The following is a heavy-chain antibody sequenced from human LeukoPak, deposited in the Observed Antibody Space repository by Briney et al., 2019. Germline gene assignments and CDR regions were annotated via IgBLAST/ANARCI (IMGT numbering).Heavy chain of an antibody. CDR2: IIPIFGTA. CDR1: GGTFSSYA. J-gene: IGHJ4*02. V-gene: IGHV1-69*05. CDR3: ARSLDYYDSSGYYYYFEL. Sequence: SVKISCKASGGTFSSYAISWVRQAPGQGLEWMGEIIPIFGTANYAQKFQGRVTITTDESTSTAYMELSSLRSEDTAVYYCARSLDYYDSSGYYYYFELWGQGTLVTVSS. D-gene: IGHD3-22*01.